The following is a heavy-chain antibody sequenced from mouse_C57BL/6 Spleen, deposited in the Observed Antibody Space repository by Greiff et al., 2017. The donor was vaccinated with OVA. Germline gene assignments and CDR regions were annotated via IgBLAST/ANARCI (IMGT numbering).Heavy chain of an antibody. J-gene: IGHJ2*01. V-gene: IGHV5-4*03. Sequence: EVKLQESGGGLVKPGGSLKLSCAASGFTFSSYAMSWVRQTPEKRLEWVATISDGGSYTYYPDNVKGRFTISRDNAKNNLYLQMSHLKSEDTAMYYCARVYYGYFDYWGQGTTLTVSS. D-gene: IGHD2-1*01. CDR3: ARVYYGYFDY. CDR2: ISDGGSYT. CDR1: GFTFSSYA.